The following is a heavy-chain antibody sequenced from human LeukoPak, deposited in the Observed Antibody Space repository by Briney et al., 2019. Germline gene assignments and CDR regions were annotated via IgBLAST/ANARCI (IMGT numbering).Heavy chain of an antibody. CDR3: AREIGPRQLHLWASAFDY. CDR1: GYTFTNYD. CDR2: VNPNSGNT. J-gene: IGHJ4*02. D-gene: IGHD5-18*01. V-gene: IGHV1-8*01. Sequence: ASVKVSCKASGYTFTNYDINWVRQATGQGLEWMGWVNPNSGNTGYAQKFQGRVTMTRDTSTSTVYMELSSLRSEDTAVYYCAREIGPRQLHLWASAFDYWGQGTLVTVSS.